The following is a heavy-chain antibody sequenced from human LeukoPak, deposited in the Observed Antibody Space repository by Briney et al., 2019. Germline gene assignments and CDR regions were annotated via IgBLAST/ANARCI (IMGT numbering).Heavy chain of an antibody. D-gene: IGHD2-2*03. Sequence: ASVKVSCEASGHTFSNYYVHWVRQAPGQGLEWMGTINFSGGNKNYVQKFQGRVTMTEDTSTDTAYMELSSLRSEDTAVYYCAVSWIPLFFDYWGQGTLVTVSS. CDR3: AVSWIPLFFDY. J-gene: IGHJ4*02. V-gene: IGHV1-46*01. CDR2: INFSGGNK. CDR1: GHTFSNYY.